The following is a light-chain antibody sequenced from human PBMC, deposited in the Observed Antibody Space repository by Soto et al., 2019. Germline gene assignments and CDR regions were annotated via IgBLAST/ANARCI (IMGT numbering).Light chain of an antibody. Sequence: QSALTQPPSASGSPGQSVTISCTGTSNAFGAYNYVSWYQQHPGKAPKLLIYGLSKRPSGVPDRFSGSRSGNTASLTVSGLQAEDEADYYCSSYAGSNNLVFGGGTQLPS. V-gene: IGLV2-8*01. CDR1: SNAFGAYNY. J-gene: IGLJ3*02. CDR2: GLS. CDR3: SSYAGSNNLV.